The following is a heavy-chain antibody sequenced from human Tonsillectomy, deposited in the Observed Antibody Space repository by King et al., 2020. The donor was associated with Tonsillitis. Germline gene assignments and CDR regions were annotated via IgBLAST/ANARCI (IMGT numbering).Heavy chain of an antibody. J-gene: IGHJ4*02. V-gene: IGHV3-21*01. CDR2: ISGSSSYI. CDR3: VRDMGYFSSSSCYVYFDY. D-gene: IGHD2-2*01. CDR1: GFTFSSYT. Sequence: QLVQSGGGLVKPGGSLRLSCAASGFTFSSYTMNWVRQAPGKGLEWVSSISGSSSYIYYADSVKGRFTISRDNAKNSLYLQMNILRAEDTAVYYCVRDMGYFSSSSCYVYFDYWGQGTLVTVSS.